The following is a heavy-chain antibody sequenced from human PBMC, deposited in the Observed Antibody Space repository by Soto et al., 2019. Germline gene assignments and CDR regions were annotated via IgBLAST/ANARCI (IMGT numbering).Heavy chain of an antibody. CDR2: INHSGST. V-gene: IGHV4-34*01. CDR3: AEYCNGGSCYGSYYMDV. CDR1: GGSFSGYY. Sequence: SETLSLTCAVYGGSFSGYYWSWIRQPPGKGLEWIGEINHSGSTNYNPSLKSRVTISVDTSKNQFSLKLSSVTAADTAVYYCAEYCNGGSCYGSYYMDVWGKGTTVTVSS. J-gene: IGHJ6*03. D-gene: IGHD2-15*01.